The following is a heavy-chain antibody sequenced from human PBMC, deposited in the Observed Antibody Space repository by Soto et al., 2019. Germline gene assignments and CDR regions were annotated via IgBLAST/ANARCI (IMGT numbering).Heavy chain of an antibody. V-gene: IGHV3-13*01. CDR3: ARVNVYYDSSGLPDYGMDV. D-gene: IGHD3-22*01. J-gene: IGHJ6*02. Sequence: GGSLRLSCAASGFTFSSYDMHWVRQATGKGLEWVSAIGTAGDTYYPGSVKGRFTISRENAKNSLYLQMNSLRAGDTAVYYCARVNVYYDSSGLPDYGMDVWGQGTTVTAP. CDR2: IGTAGDT. CDR1: GFTFSSYD.